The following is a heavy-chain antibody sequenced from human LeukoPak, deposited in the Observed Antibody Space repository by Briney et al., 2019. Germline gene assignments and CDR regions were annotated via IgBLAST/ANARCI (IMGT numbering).Heavy chain of an antibody. CDR2: IYRSGTT. V-gene: IGHV4-59*12. CDR3: DRANYYSDSSGYYYNYYFDS. D-gene: IGHD3-22*01. J-gene: IGHJ4*02. Sequence: SETLSLTCTVSGGSISTYYWSWIRQPPGKGLEWIGYIYRSGTTHYNPSLKSRVTISADRSKNQFSLRLSSMTAADTAVYYCDRANYYSDSSGYYYNYYFDSWGQGALVTVSS. CDR1: GGSISTYY.